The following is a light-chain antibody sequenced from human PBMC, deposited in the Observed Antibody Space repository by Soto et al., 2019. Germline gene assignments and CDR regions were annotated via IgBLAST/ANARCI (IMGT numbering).Light chain of an antibody. V-gene: IGKV3-20*01. J-gene: IGKJ1*01. Sequence: EIVLTQSPGTLSLSPGERATLSCRASQSVSSSYLAWYQRKPGQAPRLLIYGASSRATGIPDRFSGSGSRIDFTLIISRLEPEDFAVYYCQQYGSSPWTFGQGTKVDIK. CDR2: GAS. CDR1: QSVSSSY. CDR3: QQYGSSPWT.